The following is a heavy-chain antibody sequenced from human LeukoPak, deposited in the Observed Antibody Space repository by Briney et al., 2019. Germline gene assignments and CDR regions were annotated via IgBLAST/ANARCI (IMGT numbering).Heavy chain of an antibody. D-gene: IGHD6-6*01. CDR3: TTGGSSSFGY. CDR1: GLTFSTYG. J-gene: IGHJ4*02. CDR2: ISSSSDSI. V-gene: IGHV3-48*04. Sequence: GGSLRLSCAASGLTFSTYGMTWVRQAPGKGLEWISYISSSSDSIKHADSVKGRFTSSRDNAKNSLYLQMNSLRAEDTAVYYCTTGGSSSFGYWGLGTLVTVSS.